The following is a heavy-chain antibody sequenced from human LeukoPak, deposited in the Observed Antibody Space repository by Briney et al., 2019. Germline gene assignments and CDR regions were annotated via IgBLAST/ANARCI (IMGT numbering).Heavy chain of an antibody. Sequence: ASVKVSCKESGYTFTSYYMHWVRQAPGQGLEWMGIINPSGGSTSYAQKFQGRVTMTRDTSTSTVYMELSSLRSEDTAVYYCARDPPYSYGMRHFDYWGQGTLVTVSS. CDR2: INPSGGST. V-gene: IGHV1-46*01. CDR3: ARDPPYSYGMRHFDY. J-gene: IGHJ4*02. CDR1: GYTFTSYY. D-gene: IGHD5-18*01.